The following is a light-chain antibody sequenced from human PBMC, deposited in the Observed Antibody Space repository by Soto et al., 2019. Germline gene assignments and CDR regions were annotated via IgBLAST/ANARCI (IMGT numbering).Light chain of an antibody. CDR3: QQSYSALVA. V-gene: IGKV1-39*01. J-gene: IGKJ1*01. Sequence: SCRSGVPSRISGSGSGADFSLTISSLQPEDVATYYCQQSYSALVAFGQGTKVDI.